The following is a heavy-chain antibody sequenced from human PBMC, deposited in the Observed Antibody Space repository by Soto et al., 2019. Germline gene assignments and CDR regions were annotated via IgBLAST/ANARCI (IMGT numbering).Heavy chain of an antibody. Sequence: GGSLRLSCAASGFTFSSYGMHWVRQSPGKGLEWVAVIWYDGSNKYYADSVKGRFTISRDNSKNTLYLQMNSLRAEDTAVYYCARDTEWELLKGYYYYYGMDVWGQGTTVTVSS. V-gene: IGHV3-33*01. CDR3: ARDTEWELLKGYYYYYGMDV. J-gene: IGHJ6*02. CDR1: GFTFSSYG. D-gene: IGHD1-26*01. CDR2: IWYDGSNK.